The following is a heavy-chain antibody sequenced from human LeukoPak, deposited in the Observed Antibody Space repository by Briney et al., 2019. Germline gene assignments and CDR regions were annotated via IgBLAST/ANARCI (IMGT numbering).Heavy chain of an antibody. J-gene: IGHJ6*03. CDR3: ARGRRYYYYYMDV. CDR2: IYYSGST. V-gene: IGHV4-30-4*08. CDR1: GGSISSGDYY. Sequence: PSQTLSLTCTVSGGSISSGDYYWSWIRQPPGKGLEWIGYIYYSGSTNYNPSLKSRVTISVDTSKNQFSLKLSSVTAADTAVYYCARGRRYYYYYMDVWGKGTTVTVSS.